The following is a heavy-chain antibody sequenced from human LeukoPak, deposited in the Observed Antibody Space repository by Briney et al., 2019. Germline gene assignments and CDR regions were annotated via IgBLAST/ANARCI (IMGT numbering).Heavy chain of an antibody. V-gene: IGHV3-30*03. CDR3: ASPAYSSSWYYYYGMDV. CDR2: ISYDGSNK. D-gene: IGHD6-13*01. Sequence: GGSLRLSCAASGFTFSSYGMHWVRQAPGKGLEWVAVISYDGSNKYYADSVKGRFTISRDNSKNTLYLQMNSLRAEDTAVYYCASPAYSSSWYYYYGMDVWGQGTTVTVSS. J-gene: IGHJ6*02. CDR1: GFTFSSYG.